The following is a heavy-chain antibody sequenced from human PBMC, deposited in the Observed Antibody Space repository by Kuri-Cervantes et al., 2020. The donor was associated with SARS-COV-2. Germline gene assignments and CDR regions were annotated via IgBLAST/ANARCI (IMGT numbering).Heavy chain of an antibody. CDR2: IYYSGST. J-gene: IGHJ4*02. D-gene: IGHD2-2*01. Sequence: GSLRLSCTVSGGSISSSSYYWGWIRQPPGKGLEWIRSIYYSGSTYYNPSLKSRVTISVDTSKNQFSLKLSSVTAADTAVYYCARHPPRDLMPWVDWGQGTLVTVSS. CDR3: ARHPPRDLMPWVD. CDR1: GGSISSSSYY. V-gene: IGHV4-39*01.